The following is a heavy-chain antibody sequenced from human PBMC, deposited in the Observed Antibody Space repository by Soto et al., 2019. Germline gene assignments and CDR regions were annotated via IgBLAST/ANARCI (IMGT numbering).Heavy chain of an antibody. CDR3: ARDSNYYDISGYYYVAYYYGMDV. CDR1: GYTFTSYY. D-gene: IGHD3-22*01. J-gene: IGHJ6*02. CDR2: INPSGGST. V-gene: IGHV1-46*01. Sequence: GASVKVSCKASGYTFTSYYMHLVRQAPGQGLEWMGIINPSGGSTSYAQKFQGRVTMTRDTSTSTVYMELSSLRSEDTAVYYCARDSNYYDISGYYYVAYYYGMDVCGQGTTVTVSS.